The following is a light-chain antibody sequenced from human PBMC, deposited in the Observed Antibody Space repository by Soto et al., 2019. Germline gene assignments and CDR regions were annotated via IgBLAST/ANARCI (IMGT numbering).Light chain of an antibody. CDR3: CSYVGGRTYV. CDR1: VNR. CDR2: HDT. J-gene: IGLJ1*01. Sequence: SLLTQPASVSGSPGQSITTSCTGTVNRGSLYQQHPGKVRKLIIYHDTKRPSGVPSRFSGSKSGNTASLTTSALQAEDEADYSCCSYVGGRTYVCGSGTQVTV. V-gene: IGLV2-23*01.